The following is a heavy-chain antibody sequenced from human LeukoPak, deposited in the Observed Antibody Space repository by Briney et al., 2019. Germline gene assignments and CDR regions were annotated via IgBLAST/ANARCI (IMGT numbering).Heavy chain of an antibody. CDR1: GFTFSSYA. CDR3: ARAGVYSHYFDY. J-gene: IGHJ4*02. CDR2: ISSSSSYI. Sequence: GGSLRLSCAASGFTFSSYAMSWVRQAPGKGLEWVSSISSSSSYIYYADSVKGRFTISRDNAKNSLYLQMNSLRAEDTAVYYCARAGVYSHYFDYWGQGTLVTVSS. D-gene: IGHD5/OR15-5a*01. V-gene: IGHV3-21*01.